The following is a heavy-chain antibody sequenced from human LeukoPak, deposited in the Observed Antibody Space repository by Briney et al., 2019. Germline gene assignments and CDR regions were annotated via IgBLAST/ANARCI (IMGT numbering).Heavy chain of an antibody. CDR1: GFIFSNYA. CDR3: ARGWYNFDY. V-gene: IGHV3-23*01. D-gene: IGHD6-19*01. Sequence: GGSLRLSCAASGFIFSNYAMSWVRQAPGKGLEWVSGIYNSGDRRFYADSVKGRFTISRDNSKNTLYLQMNSLRAEDTAVYYCARGWYNFDYWGQGTRVTVSS. CDR2: IYNSGDRR. J-gene: IGHJ4*02.